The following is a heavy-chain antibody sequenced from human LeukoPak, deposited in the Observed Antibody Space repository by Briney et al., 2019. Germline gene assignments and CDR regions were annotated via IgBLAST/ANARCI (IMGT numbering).Heavy chain of an antibody. CDR1: GYTFTGYY. CDR2: INPNSGGT. V-gene: IGHV1-2*02. J-gene: IGHJ6*02. CDR3: ARWDDYYYYGMDV. D-gene: IGHD1-26*01. Sequence: GASVKVSCKASGYTFTGYYMHWVRQAPGQGLEWMGWINPNSGGTNYAQKFQGRVTMTRDTSISTAYMELSSLRSEDTAVYYCARWDDYYYYGMDVWGQGTTVTVSS.